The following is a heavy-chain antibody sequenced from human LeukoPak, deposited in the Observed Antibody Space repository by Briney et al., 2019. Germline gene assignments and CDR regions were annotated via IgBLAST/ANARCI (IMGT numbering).Heavy chain of an antibody. CDR2: IKPNGGGA. Sequence: ASVSASCKASGYTFTGYYMQWLRQAPGRRRGWMGWIKPNGGGANFAQKFQGRVTTTRDTSISTAYMELSRLRSDDTAVYYCARDPDYGSGSYHFYYFDHWGQGTLVTVSS. CDR3: ARDPDYGSGSYHFYYFDH. CDR1: GYTFTGYY. V-gene: IGHV1-2*02. J-gene: IGHJ4*02. D-gene: IGHD3-10*01.